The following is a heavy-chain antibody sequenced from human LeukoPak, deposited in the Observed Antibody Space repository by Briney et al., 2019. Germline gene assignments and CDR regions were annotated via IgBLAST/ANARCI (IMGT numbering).Heavy chain of an antibody. CDR2: IYTSGST. Sequence: SEALSLTCTVSGGSISSYDWSWIRQPPGKGLEWIGYIYTSGSTNYNPSLKSRVTISVDTSKNQFSLKLSSVTAADTAVYYCARQGYCSSTSCYMGGAYNWFDPWGQGTLVTVSS. CDR1: GGSISSYD. V-gene: IGHV4-4*09. CDR3: ARQGYCSSTSCYMGGAYNWFDP. D-gene: IGHD2-2*02. J-gene: IGHJ5*02.